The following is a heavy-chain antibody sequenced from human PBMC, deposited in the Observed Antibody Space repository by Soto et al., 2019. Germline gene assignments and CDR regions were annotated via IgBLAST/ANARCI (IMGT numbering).Heavy chain of an antibody. CDR3: TRDPYGGSRYYFDS. CDR2: IWYDGNNK. Sequence: PGGSLRLSCAASGFTFTNYGMHWVRQAPGKGLEWVAVIWYDGNNKYYADSVKGRFAISKDNSQNTLYLQMNNLRPDDRAVYYCTRDPYGGSRYYFDSWGQGTLVTVSS. D-gene: IGHD1-26*01. CDR1: GFTFTNYG. V-gene: IGHV3-33*01. J-gene: IGHJ4*02.